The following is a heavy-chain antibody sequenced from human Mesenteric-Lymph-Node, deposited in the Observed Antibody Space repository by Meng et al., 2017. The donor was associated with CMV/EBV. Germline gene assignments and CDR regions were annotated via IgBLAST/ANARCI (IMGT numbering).Heavy chain of an antibody. V-gene: IGHV1-8*01. J-gene: IGHJ4*02. CDR1: GYTFTSYD. Sequence: KVSCKAYGYTFTSYDINWVRQATGQGLEWMGWMNPNSGHTGYAQNFQGRVTMTRNTSIRTAYMELSSLRSEDTAMYYCARPYGSGLDYWGQGTLVTVSS. CDR2: MNPNSGHT. CDR3: ARPYGSGLDY. D-gene: IGHD3-10*01.